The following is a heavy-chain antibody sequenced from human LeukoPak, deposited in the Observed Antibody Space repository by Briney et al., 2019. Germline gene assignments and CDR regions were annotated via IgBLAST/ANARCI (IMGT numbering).Heavy chain of an antibody. CDR1: GGSISSSSYY. Sequence: SETLSLTCTVSGGSISSSSYYWGWIRQPPGKGLEWIGSIYYSGSTYYNSSLKSRVTISVDTSKNQFSLKLSSVTAADTAVYYCARVGRGPRYFDYWGQGTLVTVSS. J-gene: IGHJ4*02. CDR3: ARVGRGPRYFDY. CDR2: IYYSGST. D-gene: IGHD1-26*01. V-gene: IGHV4-39*07.